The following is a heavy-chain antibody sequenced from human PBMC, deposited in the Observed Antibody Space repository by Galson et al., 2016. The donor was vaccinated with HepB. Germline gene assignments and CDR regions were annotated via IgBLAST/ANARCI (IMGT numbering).Heavy chain of an antibody. CDR1: GFTFNSYG. CDR3: AKRAYYGSGRKGGAMDV. D-gene: IGHD3-10*01. J-gene: IGHJ6*02. Sequence: SLRLSCAASGFTFNSYGMHWVRQAPGKGLEWVAVIWYDGSDKYYAESVKGRFTISRDNSKNTLYLQMNSLRAEDTAVYYCAKRAYYGSGRKGGAMDVWGQGTTVTVSS. CDR2: IWYDGSDK. V-gene: IGHV3-33*06.